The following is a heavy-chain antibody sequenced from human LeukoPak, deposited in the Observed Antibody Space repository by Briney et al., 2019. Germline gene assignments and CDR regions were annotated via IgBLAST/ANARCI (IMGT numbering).Heavy chain of an antibody. Sequence: ASVKVSCKASGYTFTSYDINWVRQATGQGLEWMGCRNPNSGNTGYAQKFQGRVTMTRNTSISTAYMELSSLRSEDTAVYYCARGPYSSGWYFLGDSYAFDIWGQGTMVTVSS. CDR1: GYTFTSYD. V-gene: IGHV1-8*01. CDR2: RNPNSGNT. J-gene: IGHJ3*02. CDR3: ARGPYSSGWYFLGDSYAFDI. D-gene: IGHD6-19*01.